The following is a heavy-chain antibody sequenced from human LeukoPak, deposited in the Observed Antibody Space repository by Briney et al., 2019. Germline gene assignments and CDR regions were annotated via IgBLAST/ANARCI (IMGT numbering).Heavy chain of an antibody. CDR3: GQDPNGNYIGAFDF. J-gene: IGHJ3*01. CDR2: ILGGGGT. CDR1: GLIFHNYA. V-gene: IGHV3-23*01. D-gene: IGHD4-17*01. Sequence: GGSLRLSCAASGLIFHNYALVWIRRAPGKGPEWVSAILGGGGTFYADAVKGRFTISRDNSKNTLYLKMNRVRAEDTATYYCGQDPNGNYIGAFDFWGRGTMVTVPS.